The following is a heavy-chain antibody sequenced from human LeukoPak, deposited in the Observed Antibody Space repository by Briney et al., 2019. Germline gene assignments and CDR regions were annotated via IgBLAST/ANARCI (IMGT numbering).Heavy chain of an antibody. V-gene: IGHV3-30*18. D-gene: IGHD6-19*01. J-gene: IGHJ3*02. CDR2: ISYDGSNK. CDR1: GFTFSSYG. CDR3: AKETIAVAGSDAFDI. Sequence: GGSLRLSCAASGFTFSSYGMHWVRQAPGKGLEWVAVISYDGSNKYYADSVKGRFTISRDNSKNTLYLQMNSLRAEDTALYYCAKETIAVAGSDAFDIWGQRTMVTVSS.